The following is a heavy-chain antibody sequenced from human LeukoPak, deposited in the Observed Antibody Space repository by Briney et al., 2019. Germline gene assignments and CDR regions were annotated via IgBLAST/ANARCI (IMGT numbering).Heavy chain of an antibody. CDR2: ISYDGSNK. Sequence: GGSLRLSCAASGFTFSSHAMGWVRQAPGKGLEWVAVISYDGSNKYYADSVKGRFTISRDNSKNTLYLQMNSLRAEDTAVYYCARVSDYYWGQGTLVTVSS. CDR3: ARVSDYY. D-gene: IGHD2-21*01. CDR1: GFTFSSHA. J-gene: IGHJ4*02. V-gene: IGHV3-30*04.